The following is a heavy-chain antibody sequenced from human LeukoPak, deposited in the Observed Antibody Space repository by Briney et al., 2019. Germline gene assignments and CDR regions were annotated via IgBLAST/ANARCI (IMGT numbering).Heavy chain of an antibody. Sequence: SETLSLTCAVYGGSFSNYYWSWIRQPPGEGLEWIGEIHPSGSADYNPSLKGRVTISVDTSKNQFSLNVISVTAADTAEYYCTRGEDPFKQGHWGHGTLVTVSS. J-gene: IGHJ4*01. V-gene: IGHV4-34*01. D-gene: IGHD6-13*01. CDR1: GGSFSNYY. CDR3: TRGEDPFKQGH. CDR2: IHPSGSA.